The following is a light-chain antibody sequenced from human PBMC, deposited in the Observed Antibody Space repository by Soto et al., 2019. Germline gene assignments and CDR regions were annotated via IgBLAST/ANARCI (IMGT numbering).Light chain of an antibody. V-gene: IGKV1-39*01. Sequence: DIQMTQSPSSLSASVGYSVTIICRASQSISNYLNWYQQKPGKAPKLLIYAASNLQSGVPSRFSGSGSGTDFTLTISSLQPEDVATYYCQQSYRSPRTFGQGTKLEIK. CDR1: QSISNY. CDR3: QQSYRSPRT. J-gene: IGKJ2*01. CDR2: AAS.